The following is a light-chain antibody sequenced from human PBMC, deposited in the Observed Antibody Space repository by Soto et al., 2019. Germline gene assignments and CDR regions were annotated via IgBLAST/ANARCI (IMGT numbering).Light chain of an antibody. Sequence: QSVLTQPPSVSGAPGQRVTISCTGSSSNIGAGYDVHWYQQLPGTAPKLLIYGNSNRPSGVPDRFSGSKSGTSASLAITGLQAADEADYYYQSYDSSLSGSVFGGGTKLTVL. CDR1: SSNIGAGYD. CDR2: GNS. V-gene: IGLV1-40*01. CDR3: QSYDSSLSGSV. J-gene: IGLJ2*01.